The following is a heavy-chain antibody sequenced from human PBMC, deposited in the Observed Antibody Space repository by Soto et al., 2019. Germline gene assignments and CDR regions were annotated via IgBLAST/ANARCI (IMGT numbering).Heavy chain of an antibody. J-gene: IGHJ4*02. D-gene: IGHD2-8*02. CDR3: ARAVLVGWPYFDY. CDR2: IYYSGST. Sequence: QVQLQESGPGLVKPSETLSLTCTVSGGSISSYYWSWNRQPPGKGLEWIGYIYYSGSTNYNPSLKSRVTISVDTSKNQFSLKLSSVTAADTAVYYCARAVLVGWPYFDYWGQGTLVTVSS. CDR1: GGSISSYY. V-gene: IGHV4-59*01.